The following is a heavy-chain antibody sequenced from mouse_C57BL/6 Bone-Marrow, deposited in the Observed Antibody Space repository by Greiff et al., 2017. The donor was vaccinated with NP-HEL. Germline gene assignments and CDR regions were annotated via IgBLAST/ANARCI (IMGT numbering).Heavy chain of an antibody. D-gene: IGHD3-2*02. CDR1: GYTFTSNW. CDR3: ARDSGYAFDY. Sequence: HVPLQHPCPELFNPGASVKLPCKASGYTFTSNWMHWVRQRPGQGLEWIGNINPSNGGTNYNEKFKSKATLTVDKSSSTAYMQLSSLTSEDSAVYYCARDSGYAFDYWGQGTTLTVSS. V-gene: IGHV1-53*01. CDR2: INPSNGGT. J-gene: IGHJ2*01.